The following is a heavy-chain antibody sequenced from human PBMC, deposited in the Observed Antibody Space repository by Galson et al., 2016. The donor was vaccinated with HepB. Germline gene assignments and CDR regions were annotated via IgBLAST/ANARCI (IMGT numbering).Heavy chain of an antibody. CDR2: IIPIFGTT. Sequence: SVKVSCKASGDTFSTYAISWVRQTPGQGPEWMGGIIPIFGTTNYAQRFQGRVMITADESTSTVYMELSSLRSEDTAVYYCARDTMVRGAKMDYWGQGTLVTVSS. V-gene: IGHV1-69*13. CDR3: ARDTMVRGAKMDY. CDR1: GDTFSTYA. J-gene: IGHJ4*02. D-gene: IGHD3-10*01.